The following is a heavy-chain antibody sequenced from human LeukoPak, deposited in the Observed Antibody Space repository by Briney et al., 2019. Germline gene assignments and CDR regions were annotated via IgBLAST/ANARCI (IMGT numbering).Heavy chain of an antibody. CDR1: GFTFSSYW. CDR3: VRVAAFDI. V-gene: IGHV3-74*01. CDR2: INSDGSST. J-gene: IGHJ3*02. Sequence: PGGSLRLSCAASGFTFSSYWMHWVRQAPGKGLVWASRINSDGSSTSYADSVKGRFTISRDNAKNTLYLQMNSLRAEDTAVYNCVRVAAFDIWGQGTMVTVSS.